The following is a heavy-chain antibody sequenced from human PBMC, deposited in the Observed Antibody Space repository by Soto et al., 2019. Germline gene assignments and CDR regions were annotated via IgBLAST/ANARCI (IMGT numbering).Heavy chain of an antibody. J-gene: IGHJ4*02. V-gene: IGHV1-8*01. CDR1: GYTFRDYD. CDR2: MNPKSGNT. Sequence: SVKVSCKASGYTFRDYDINWVRRASGQGLEWMGWMNPKSGNTAYAQKFQGRVTMTGDTTPNTAYMELSSLTSADTAVYYCTRRARIGKQLWLPFDSWAQGTRVTSCS. D-gene: IGHD3-22*01. CDR3: TRRARIGKQLWLPFDS.